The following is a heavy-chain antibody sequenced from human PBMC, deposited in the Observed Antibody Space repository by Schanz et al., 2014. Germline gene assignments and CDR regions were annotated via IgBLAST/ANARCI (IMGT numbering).Heavy chain of an antibody. Sequence: EVRLVESGGGLVQPGGSLRLSCEASGFDFNSYSMNWVRQVPGKGLEWVSCTNGDGTNAKYADSVKGRFTISRDNAKNSLYLQMNSLRSEDTGVYYCARALKGKVAIVGVIAAQNYYYMDVWGKGTTVTVSS. J-gene: IGHJ6*03. CDR1: GFDFNSYS. CDR2: TNGDGTNA. CDR3: ARALKGKVAIVGVIAAQNYYYMDV. D-gene: IGHD2-21*01. V-gene: IGHV3-48*04.